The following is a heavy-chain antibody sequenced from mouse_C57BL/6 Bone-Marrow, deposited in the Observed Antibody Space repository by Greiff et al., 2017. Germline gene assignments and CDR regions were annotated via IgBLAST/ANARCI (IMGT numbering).Heavy chain of an antibody. J-gene: IGHJ2*01. CDR3: ARKKVYCDGPLDY. CDR2: INPSNGGT. Sequence: QVQLQPPGTELVKPGASVKLSCKASGYTFTSYWMHWVKQRPGQGLEWIGNINPSNGGTNYNEKFKSKATLTVDKSSSTAYMQLSSLTSEDSTVYYCARKKVYCDGPLDYWGQGTTLTVSS. D-gene: IGHD1-1*01. V-gene: IGHV1-53*01. CDR1: GYTFTSYW.